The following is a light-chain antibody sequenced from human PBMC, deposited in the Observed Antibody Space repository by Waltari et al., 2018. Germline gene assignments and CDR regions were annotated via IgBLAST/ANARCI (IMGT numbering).Light chain of an antibody. CDR3: NSYTSSSSL. Sequence: QSALTQPASVSGSPGQAITISCTGTSSDVGGYGYVSWYQQHPGKAPKLIIYDVSNRPLGVSIRFSGSKFGNTAYLTISGLQADDEADYYCNSYTSSSSLFGGGTRLTVL. V-gene: IGLV2-14*03. CDR2: DVS. J-gene: IGLJ2*01. CDR1: SSDVGGYGY.